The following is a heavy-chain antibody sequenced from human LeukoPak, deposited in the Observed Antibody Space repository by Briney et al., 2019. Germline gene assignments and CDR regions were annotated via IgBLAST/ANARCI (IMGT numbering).Heavy chain of an antibody. Sequence: GGSLRLSCAASGFTFSSYGMHWVRQAPGKGLEWVAVIWYDGSNKYYADSVKGRFTISRDNSKNTLYLQMNSLRAEDTAVYYCARGYFERATIWYYYYGMDVWGQGTTVTVSS. CDR1: GFTFSSYG. J-gene: IGHJ6*02. V-gene: IGHV3-33*01. CDR2: IWYDGSNK. D-gene: IGHD5-24*01. CDR3: ARGYFERATIWYYYYGMDV.